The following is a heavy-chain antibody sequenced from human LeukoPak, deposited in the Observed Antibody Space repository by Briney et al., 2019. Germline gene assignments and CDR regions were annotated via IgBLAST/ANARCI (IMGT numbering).Heavy chain of an antibody. CDR1: GFTFDDYA. V-gene: IGHV3-9*03. CDR2: ISWNSGSI. CDR3: TKDDSSGYKGGAFEI. J-gene: IGHJ3*02. Sequence: GRSLRLSCAASGFTFDDYAMHWVRQPPGKGLEWVSGISWNSGSIGYADSVKGRFTISRDNAKNSLYLQMNSLRAEDMALYYCTKDDSSGYKGGAFEIWGQGTMVTVSS. D-gene: IGHD3-22*01.